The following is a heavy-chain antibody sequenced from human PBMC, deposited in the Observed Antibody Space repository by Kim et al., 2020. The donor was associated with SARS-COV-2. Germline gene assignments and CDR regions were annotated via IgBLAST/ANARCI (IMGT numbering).Heavy chain of an antibody. J-gene: IGHJ4*02. CDR3: ARGGGYSGYDVLDY. Sequence: AQKFQGRVTMTRDTSISTAYMELSRLRSDDTAVYYCARGGGYSGYDVLDYWGQGTLVTVSS. D-gene: IGHD5-12*01. V-gene: IGHV1-2*02.